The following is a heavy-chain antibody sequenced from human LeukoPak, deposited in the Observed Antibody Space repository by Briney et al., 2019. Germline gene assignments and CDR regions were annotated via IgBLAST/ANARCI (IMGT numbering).Heavy chain of an antibody. J-gene: IGHJ6*03. CDR2: IKPDGSEK. D-gene: IGHD3-3*01. CDR1: GFTFSSFW. CDR3: ARERPTPITIFGVVARDYYYHYYMDV. V-gene: IGHV3-7*01. Sequence: GGSLRLSCAASGFTFSSFWMSWVRQAPGKGLEWVANIKPDGSEKYYVDSVKGRFIISRDNAKNSMYLQMNSLRVEDTAVYYCARERPTPITIFGVVARDYYYHYYMDVWGKGTTVTVSS.